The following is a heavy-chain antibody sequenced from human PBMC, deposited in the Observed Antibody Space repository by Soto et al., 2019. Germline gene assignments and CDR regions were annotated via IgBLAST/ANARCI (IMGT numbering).Heavy chain of an antibody. CDR3: AREYYYDSSGYYPNWFDP. CDR1: GFTVSSNY. CDR2: IYSGGST. Sequence: GGSLRLSCAASGFTVSSNYMSWVRQAPGKGLEWVSVIYSGGSTYYADSVNGRFTISRHNSKNTLYLQMNSLRAEDTAVYYCAREYYYDSSGYYPNWFDPWGQGTLVTVSS. V-gene: IGHV3-53*04. D-gene: IGHD3-22*01. J-gene: IGHJ5*02.